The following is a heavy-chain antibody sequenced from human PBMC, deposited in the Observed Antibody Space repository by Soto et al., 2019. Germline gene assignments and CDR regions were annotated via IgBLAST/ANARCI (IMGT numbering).Heavy chain of an antibody. CDR2: ISYDGSNK. CDR1: GFTFTSFT. J-gene: IGHJ4*02. CDR3: AKSLEWEEEFDY. D-gene: IGHD3-3*01. Sequence: QVQLVESGGGVVQPGRSLRLSCAASGFTFTSFTLHWVRQAPGKGLEWLTGISYDGSNKCYADSVKGRFTISRDNSRNTLYLQMNSLRVEDTALYYCAKSLEWEEEFDYWGQGTLVTVSS. V-gene: IGHV3-30-3*02.